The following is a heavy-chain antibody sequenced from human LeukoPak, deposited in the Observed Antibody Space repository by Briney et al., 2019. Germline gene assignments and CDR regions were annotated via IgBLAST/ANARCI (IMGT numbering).Heavy chain of an antibody. Sequence: SETLSLTCTASGVSISSYYWSWIRQPPGKGLEWIGYIYYSGNTNYNPSLKSRVTISVDTSKNQLSLKLSSVTAADTAVYYCARHLGTSAYSYGMDVWGQGTTVTVSS. CDR3: ARHLGTSAYSYGMDV. CDR2: IYYSGNT. V-gene: IGHV4-59*08. CDR1: GVSISSYY. J-gene: IGHJ6*02.